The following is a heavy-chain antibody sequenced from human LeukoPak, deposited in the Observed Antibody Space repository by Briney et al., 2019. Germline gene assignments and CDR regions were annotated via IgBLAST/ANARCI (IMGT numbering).Heavy chain of an antibody. Sequence: SETLSLTCTVSGGSISSYYWSWIRQPAGKGLEWIGRIYTGGSTNYNPSLKSRVTISVDTSKNQFSLKLSSVTAADTAVYYCAGGRDYYGSGSYYNLIDYWGQGTLVTVSS. J-gene: IGHJ4*02. CDR1: GGSISSYY. CDR3: AGGRDYYGSGSYYNLIDY. D-gene: IGHD3-10*01. V-gene: IGHV4-4*07. CDR2: IYTGGST.